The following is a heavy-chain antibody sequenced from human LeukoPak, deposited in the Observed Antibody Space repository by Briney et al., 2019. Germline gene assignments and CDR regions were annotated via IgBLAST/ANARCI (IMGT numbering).Heavy chain of an antibody. Sequence: SQTLSLTCTVSGGSISSGSYYWSWLRQPAGKGLEWIGRIYTSGSTNYNPSLKSRVTISVDTSKNQFSLKLSSVTAADTAVYYCATLRFLKWLSPGDYFDYWGQGTLVTVSS. CDR3: ATLRFLKWLSPGDYFDY. CDR2: IYTSGST. J-gene: IGHJ4*02. CDR1: GGSISSGSYY. V-gene: IGHV4-61*02. D-gene: IGHD3-3*01.